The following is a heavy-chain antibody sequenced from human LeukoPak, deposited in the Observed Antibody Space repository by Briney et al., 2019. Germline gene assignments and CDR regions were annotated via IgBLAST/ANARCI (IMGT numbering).Heavy chain of an antibody. J-gene: IGHJ5*02. CDR2: INHSGST. Sequence: PSETLSLTCAVYGGSFSGYYWSWIRQPPGKGLEWIGEINHSGSTNYNPSLKSRVTISVDTSKNQFSLKLSSVTAADTAVYYCAKQALGYYGSGSYYNTWGQGTLVTVSS. CDR1: GGSFSGYY. D-gene: IGHD3-10*01. V-gene: IGHV4-34*01. CDR3: AKQALGYYGSGSYYNT.